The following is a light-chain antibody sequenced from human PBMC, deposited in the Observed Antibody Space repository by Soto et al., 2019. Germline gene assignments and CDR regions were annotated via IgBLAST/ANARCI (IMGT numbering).Light chain of an antibody. CDR3: QQYSSYWT. Sequence: DIQMTQSPSTLSASVGDRVTITCRASQSISRWLAWYQQKPGKAPKLLIHDDTSLESGVTSMFSGSGSGTEFTLTIGRLKPDDFATYYWQQYSSYWTLAQGTKVEI. CDR2: DDT. CDR1: QSISRW. J-gene: IGKJ1*01. V-gene: IGKV1-5*01.